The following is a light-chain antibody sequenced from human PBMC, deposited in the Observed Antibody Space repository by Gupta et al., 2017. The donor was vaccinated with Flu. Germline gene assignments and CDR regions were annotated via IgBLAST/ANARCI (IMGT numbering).Light chain of an antibody. V-gene: IGLV1-44*01. CDR3: AAWDDSLNGFYV. Sequence: VTISCSGSSSNIGSNTVNWYQQLPGTAHKLLIYSNNQRPSGVPDRFSGSKSGTSASLAISGLQSEDEADYYCAAWDDSLNGFYVFGTGTKVTVL. CDR2: SNN. CDR1: SSNIGSNT. J-gene: IGLJ1*01.